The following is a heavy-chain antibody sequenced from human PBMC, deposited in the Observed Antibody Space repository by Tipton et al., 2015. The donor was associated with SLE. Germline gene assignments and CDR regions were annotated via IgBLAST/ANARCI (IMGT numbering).Heavy chain of an antibody. V-gene: IGHV4-31*11. CDR2: IYHSGNT. CDR3: ARSTRYGSRTPESFDY. CDR1: CDSLSNGIHY. J-gene: IGHJ4*01. D-gene: IGHD3-10*01. Sequence: TLSLTCVVSCDSLSNGIHYWAWVRQHPGKGLEWFGYIYHSGNTYYNPTLKSPVTISVDTSKNQFSLNLNSVTAADTTVYYCARSTRYGSRTPESFDYGGHGTRVAVSS.